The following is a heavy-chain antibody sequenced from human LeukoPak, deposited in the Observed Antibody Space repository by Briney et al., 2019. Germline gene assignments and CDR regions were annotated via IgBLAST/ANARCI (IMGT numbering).Heavy chain of an antibody. CDR2: IRQDGGET. Sequence: PGGSLRLSCAASGFTFSSYSMNWVRQAPGKGLEWVANIRQDGGETFYVASVKGRFTISRDNAQNSLYLQMDSLRVDDTALYYCARDKFLLVAPVAGVPDYWGQGTLVTVSS. CDR1: GFTFSSYS. V-gene: IGHV3-7*01. J-gene: IGHJ4*02. D-gene: IGHD3-9*01. CDR3: ARDKFLLVAPVAGVPDY.